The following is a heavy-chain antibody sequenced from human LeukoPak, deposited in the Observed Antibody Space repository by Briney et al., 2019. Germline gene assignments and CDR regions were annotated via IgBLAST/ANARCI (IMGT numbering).Heavy chain of an antibody. Sequence: ASVKVSCKASGGTFTGYYMHWVRQAPGQGLEWMGRINPNSGGTNYAQKFQGRVTMTRDTSISTAYMELSRLRSDDTAVYYCARVSSKRWLQLGYFDYWGQGTLVTVSS. J-gene: IGHJ4*02. CDR1: GGTFTGYY. CDR3: ARVSSKRWLQLGYFDY. CDR2: INPNSGGT. V-gene: IGHV1-2*06. D-gene: IGHD5-24*01.